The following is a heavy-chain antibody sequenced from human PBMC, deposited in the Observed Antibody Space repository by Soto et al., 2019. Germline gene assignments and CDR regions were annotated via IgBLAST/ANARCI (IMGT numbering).Heavy chain of an antibody. CDR2: INHSGST. V-gene: IGHV4-34*01. D-gene: IGHD1-7*01. J-gene: IGHJ6*02. CDR1: GGSFSGYY. CDR3: ARGITGTTHVYYYGMDV. Sequence: NPSETLSLTCAVYGGSFSGYYWSWIRQPPGKGLEWIGEINHSGSTNYNPSLKSRVTISVDTSKNQFSLKLSSVTAADTAVYYCARGITGTTHVYYYGMDVWGQGTTVTVSS.